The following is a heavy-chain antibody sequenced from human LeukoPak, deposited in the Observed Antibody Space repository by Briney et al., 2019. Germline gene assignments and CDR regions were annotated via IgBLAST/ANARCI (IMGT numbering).Heavy chain of an antibody. V-gene: IGHV4-39*07. Sequence: SETLSLTCTVSGGSISSSSYYWGWIRQPPGKGLEWIGSIYYSGSTYYNPSLKTRVTISVDTSKNQFSLKLSSVTAADTPVYYWAARKGAYSSSWFLMDYWGQGTLVTVSS. J-gene: IGHJ4*02. CDR3: AARKGAYSSSWFLMDY. D-gene: IGHD6-13*01. CDR1: GGSISSSSYY. CDR2: IYYSGST.